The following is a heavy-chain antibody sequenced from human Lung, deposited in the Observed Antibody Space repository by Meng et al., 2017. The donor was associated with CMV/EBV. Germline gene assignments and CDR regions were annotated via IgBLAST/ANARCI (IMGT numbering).Heavy chain of an antibody. CDR3: ARDRAWLGRGSFDF. J-gene: IGHJ3*01. D-gene: IGHD3-9*01. V-gene: IGHV4-61*01. Sequence: LXTLSLXCTVSGVSVTYNSYYWSWIRQSPGKGLEWIGYIYVSKNTKYNPSLQSRVTMSVDTTKNQVFLKLSSVTAADTAVYYCARDRAWLGRGSFDFWGQGXVVTVSS. CDR2: IYVSKNT. CDR1: GVSVTYNSYY.